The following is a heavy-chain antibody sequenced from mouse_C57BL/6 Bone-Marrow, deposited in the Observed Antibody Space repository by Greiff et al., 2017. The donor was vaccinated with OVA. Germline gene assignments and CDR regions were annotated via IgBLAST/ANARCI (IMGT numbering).Heavy chain of an antibody. CDR2: INPSTGGT. CDR1: GYSFTGYY. Sequence: VQLQQSGPELVKPGASVKISCKASGYSFTGYYMNWVKQSPEKSLEWIGEINPSTGGTTYNQKFKAKATLTVDKSSSTAYMPLKSLTSEDSAVYYCASRDYGSSHWYFDVWGTGTTVTVSS. V-gene: IGHV1-42*01. J-gene: IGHJ1*03. CDR3: ASRDYGSSHWYFDV. D-gene: IGHD1-1*01.